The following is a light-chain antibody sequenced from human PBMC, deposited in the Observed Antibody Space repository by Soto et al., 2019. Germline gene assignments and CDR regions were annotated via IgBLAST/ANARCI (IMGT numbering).Light chain of an antibody. V-gene: IGKV1-5*03. J-gene: IGKJ2*01. CDR1: QSISNW. CDR3: QQYGSSPYT. CDR2: KTS. Sequence: DIQLTQSPSTLSASVGDRVTITFRASQSISNWLAWYQQKPGKAPKLLIYKTSTLDSGIPSRFSGSGSGTDFTLTIRRLEPEDFAVYYCQQYGSSPYTLGQGTKVDIK.